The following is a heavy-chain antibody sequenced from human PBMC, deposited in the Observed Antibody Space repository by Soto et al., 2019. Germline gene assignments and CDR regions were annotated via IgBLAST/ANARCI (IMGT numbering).Heavy chain of an antibody. Sequence: PGGSLRLSCAASGFTFSSYAMSWVRQAPGKGLEWVSAISGSGGSTYYADSVKGRFTISRDNSKNTLYLQMNSLRAEDTAVYYCAKYYGSGSYSAYFDYWGQGTLVTVSS. CDR2: ISGSGGST. CDR3: AKYYGSGSYSAYFDY. J-gene: IGHJ4*02. V-gene: IGHV3-23*01. CDR1: GFTFSSYA. D-gene: IGHD3-10*01.